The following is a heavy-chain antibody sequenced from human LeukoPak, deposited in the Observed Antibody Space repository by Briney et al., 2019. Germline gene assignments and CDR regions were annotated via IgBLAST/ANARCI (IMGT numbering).Heavy chain of an antibody. J-gene: IGHJ4*02. Sequence: GGSLRLSCAASGFTFSSFAMSWVRQAPGKGLEWVSSISSSGRGTYYAASVRGRFTISRDTPKNTLYLQMNSLRAEDTAFYYCAKDGPYSGYDLARWGQGTLVTVSS. D-gene: IGHD5-12*01. CDR3: AKDGPYSGYDLAR. CDR2: ISSSGRGT. CDR1: GFTFSSFA. V-gene: IGHV3-23*01.